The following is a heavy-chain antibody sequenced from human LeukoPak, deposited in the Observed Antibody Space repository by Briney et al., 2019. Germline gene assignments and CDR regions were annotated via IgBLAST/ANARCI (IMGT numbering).Heavy chain of an antibody. CDR1: GFTFSSYG. D-gene: IGHD6-19*01. CDR2: IWYDGSNK. Sequence: PGRYLRLSCAASGFTFSSYGMHWVRQAPGKGLEWVAVIWYDGSNKYYADSVKGRFTISRDNSKNTLYLQMNSLRAEDTAVYYCAKGALAVAGIDYPGQGTLVTVSS. V-gene: IGHV3-33*06. J-gene: IGHJ4*02. CDR3: AKGALAVAGIDY.